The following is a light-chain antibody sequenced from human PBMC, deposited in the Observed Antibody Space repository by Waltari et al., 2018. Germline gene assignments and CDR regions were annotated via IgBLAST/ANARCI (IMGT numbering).Light chain of an antibody. CDR1: SSDVGGYNY. CDR3: SSYTSSSTYV. CDR2: DVS. Sequence: QSALTQPASVSGSPRPSITIPCTGPSSDVGGYNYVSWYQQHPGKAPKLMIYDVSKRPSGVSNRFSGSKSGNTASLTISGLQAEDEADYYCSSYTSSSTYVFGTGTKVTVL. J-gene: IGLJ1*01. V-gene: IGLV2-14*01.